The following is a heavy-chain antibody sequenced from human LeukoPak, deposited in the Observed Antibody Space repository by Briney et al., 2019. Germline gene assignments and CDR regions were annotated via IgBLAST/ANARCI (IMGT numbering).Heavy chain of an antibody. J-gene: IGHJ3*02. CDR2: ISSSSSYI. D-gene: IGHD1-26*01. V-gene: IGHV3-21*01. CDR3: ARSGIVGAISAFDI. Sequence: PGGXXRLSCAASGFPFSSYSMNWVRQAPGKGLEWVSSISSSSSYIYYADSVKGRFTISRDNAKNSLYLQMNSLRAEDTAVYYCARSGIVGAISAFDIWGQGTMVTVSS. CDR1: GFPFSSYS.